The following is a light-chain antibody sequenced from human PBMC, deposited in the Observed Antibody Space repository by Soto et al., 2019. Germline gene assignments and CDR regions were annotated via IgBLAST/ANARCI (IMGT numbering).Light chain of an antibody. V-gene: IGLV1-44*01. CDR1: SSNIGSNT. CDR3: AAWYGSLNGWV. J-gene: IGLJ2*01. CDR2: SND. Sequence: QSVLTQAPSASGTPGQRVTISCSGSSSNIGSNTVSWYQQVPGTAPKLLIYSNDQRPSGVPARFSGSKSGTSASLAIGGLQSEDEADYYCAAWYGSLNGWVFGGGTKVTVL.